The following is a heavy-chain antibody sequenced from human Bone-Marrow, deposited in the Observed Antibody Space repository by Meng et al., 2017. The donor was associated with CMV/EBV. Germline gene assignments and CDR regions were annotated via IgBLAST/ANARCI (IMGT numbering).Heavy chain of an antibody. V-gene: IGHV4-61*01. CDR2: IYYSGST. J-gene: IGHJ6*02. CDR3: ARVGYCSSTSCYTPYYYYYGMDV. CDR1: GGAVSSGSYY. D-gene: IGHD2-2*02. Sequence: SETLSLTCTVSGGAVSSGSYYWSWIRQPPGKELEWIGYIYYSGSTNYNPSLKSRVTISVDTSKNQFSLKLSSVTAADTAVYYCARVGYCSSTSCYTPYYYYYGMDVWGQGNTVTVSS.